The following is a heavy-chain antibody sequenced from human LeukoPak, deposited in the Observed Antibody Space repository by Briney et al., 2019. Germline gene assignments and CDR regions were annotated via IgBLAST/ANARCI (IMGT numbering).Heavy chain of an antibody. J-gene: IGHJ4*02. V-gene: IGHV1-46*01. CDR2: INPSGGST. CDR1: GYTFTLYY. D-gene: IGHD4-23*01. CDR3: ARDYGGNPSLFDY. Sequence: EASVKVSCKASGYTFTLYYMHWVRQAPGQGLGWMGIINPSGGSTTYAQKFQGRVTMTRDTSTSTVYMELSSLRSEDTAVYYCARDYGGNPSLFDYWGQGTLVTVSS.